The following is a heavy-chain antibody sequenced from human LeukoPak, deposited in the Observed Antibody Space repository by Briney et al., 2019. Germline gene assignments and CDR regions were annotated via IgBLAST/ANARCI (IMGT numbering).Heavy chain of an antibody. CDR1: GFTFSSYW. D-gene: IGHD3-3*01. V-gene: IGHV3-7*01. J-gene: IGHJ4*02. CDR2: IKQDGSEK. CDR3: ARGPDVLRFLEWLFPPYYFDY. Sequence: GGSLRLSCAASGFTFSSYWMSWVRQAPGKGLEWVANIKQDGSEKYYVDSVKGRFTISRDNAKNSLYLQMNSLRAEDTAVYYCARGPDVLRFLEWLFPPYYFDYWGQGTLVTVSS.